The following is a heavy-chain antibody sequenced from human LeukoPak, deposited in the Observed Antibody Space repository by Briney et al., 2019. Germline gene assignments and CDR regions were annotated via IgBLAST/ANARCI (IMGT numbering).Heavy chain of an antibody. V-gene: IGHV3-30*18. D-gene: IGHD3-10*01. Sequence: GGSLRLSCAASGFTFSSYGMHWVRQAPGKGLEWVAVISYDGSNKYYADSVKGRFTISRDNSKNTLYLQMNSLRAEDTAVYYCANFGLTLYYGMDVWGQGTTVTISS. J-gene: IGHJ6*02. CDR2: ISYDGSNK. CDR3: ANFGLTLYYGMDV. CDR1: GFTFSSYG.